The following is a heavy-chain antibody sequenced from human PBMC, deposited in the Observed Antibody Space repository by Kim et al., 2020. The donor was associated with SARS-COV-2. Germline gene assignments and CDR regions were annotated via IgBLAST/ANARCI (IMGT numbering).Heavy chain of an antibody. CDR1: GDSVSSNSPA. V-gene: IGHV6-1*01. CDR3: ARGMGLLLWFGEPRSDAFDI. Sequence: SQTLSLTCAISGDSVSSNSPAWNWIRQSPSRGLEWLGRTYYRSKWYNDYAVSVKSRITINPDTSKNQFSLQLNSVTPEDTAVYYCARGMGLLLWFGEPRSDAFDIWGQGTMVTVSS. CDR2: TYYRSKWYN. D-gene: IGHD3-10*01. J-gene: IGHJ3*02.